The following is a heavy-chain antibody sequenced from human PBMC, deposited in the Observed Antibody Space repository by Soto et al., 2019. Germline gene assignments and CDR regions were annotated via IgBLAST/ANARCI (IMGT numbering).Heavy chain of an antibody. CDR3: AHSQGIYDILTGCLDI. Sequence: QITLKESGPTLVKPTQTLTLTCTFSGFSLSTSGVGVGWIRQPPGKALEWLALIYWDDDKRYSPSLKSRLTITKDTSKNQVVLTMTNIDPVDTATYYCAHSQGIYDILTGCLDIWGQGTMVTVSS. CDR1: GFSLSTSGVG. CDR2: IYWDDDK. V-gene: IGHV2-5*02. J-gene: IGHJ3*02. D-gene: IGHD3-9*01.